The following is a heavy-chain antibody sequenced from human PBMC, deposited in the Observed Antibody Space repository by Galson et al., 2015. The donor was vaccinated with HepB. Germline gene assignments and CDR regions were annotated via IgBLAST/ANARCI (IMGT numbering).Heavy chain of an antibody. CDR1: GGSISSSSYY. J-gene: IGHJ3*02. CDR2: IYYSGTT. V-gene: IGHV4-39*01. CDR3: ARPGGHVPATPYDAFDI. Sequence: ETLSLTCTVSGGSISSSSYYWGWIRQPPGKGLEWIGSIYYSGTTYYNPSLKSRVTISVDTSKNQFSLKLSSVTAADTAVYYCARPGGHVPATPYDAFDIWGQGTMVTVSS. D-gene: IGHD2-15*01.